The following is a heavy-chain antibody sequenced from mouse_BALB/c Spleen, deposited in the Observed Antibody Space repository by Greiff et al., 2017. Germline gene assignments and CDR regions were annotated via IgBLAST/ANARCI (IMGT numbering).Heavy chain of an antibody. D-gene: IGHD1-1*01. CDR1: GYTFTSYW. J-gene: IGHJ1*01. CDR2: INPSNGRT. CDR3: ARSDYGSSYWYFDV. V-gene: IGHV1S81*02. Sequence: QVQLKESGPELVKPGASVKLSCKASGYTFTSYWMHWVKQRPGQGLEWIGEINPSNGRTNYNEKFKSKATLTVDKSSSTAYMQLSSLTSEDSAVYYCARSDYGSSYWYFDVWGAGTTVTVSS.